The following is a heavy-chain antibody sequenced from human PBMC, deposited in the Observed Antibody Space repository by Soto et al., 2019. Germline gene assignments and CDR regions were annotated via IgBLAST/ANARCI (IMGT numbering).Heavy chain of an antibody. J-gene: IGHJ6*02. CDR1: GGSISSGGYY. V-gene: IGHV4-31*03. CDR2: IYYSGST. CDR3: ARAVWGVVVAATIDYYYGMDV. Sequence: SETLSLTCTVSGGSISSGGYYWSWIRQHPGKGLEWIGYIYYSGSTYYNPSLKSRVTISVDTSKNQFSLKLSSVTAADTAVYYCARAVWGVVVAATIDYYYGMDVWGQGTTVTVSS. D-gene: IGHD2-15*01.